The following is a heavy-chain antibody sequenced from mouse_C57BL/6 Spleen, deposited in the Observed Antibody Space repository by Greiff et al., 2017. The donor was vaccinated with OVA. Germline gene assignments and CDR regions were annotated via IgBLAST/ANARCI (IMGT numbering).Heavy chain of an antibody. J-gene: IGHJ2*01. CDR2: IDPSDSET. CDR1: GYTFTSYW. Sequence: VQLQQPGAELVRPGSSVKLSCKASGYTFTSYWMHWVKQRPIQGLEWIGNIDPSDSETHYNQKFKDKATLTVDKSASTAYMQLSSLTSEDSAVYYCARTGTYYFDYWGQGTTLTVSS. D-gene: IGHD4-1*01. CDR3: ARTGTYYFDY. V-gene: IGHV1-52*01.